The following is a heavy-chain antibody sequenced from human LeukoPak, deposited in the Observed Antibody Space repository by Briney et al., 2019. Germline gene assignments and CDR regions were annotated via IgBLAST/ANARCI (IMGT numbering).Heavy chain of an antibody. CDR2: IYTSGST. V-gene: IGHV4-4*07. J-gene: IGHJ4*02. D-gene: IGHD3-22*01. Sequence: SETLSLTCSVSGGSISSYYWSWLRQPAGKGLEWIGRIYTSGSTNYNPSLKSRVTMSVDTSKNQFSLKLSSVTAADTAVYYCARGSNYYDSSGYPLVFDYWGQGTLVTVSS. CDR3: ARGSNYYDSSGYPLVFDY. CDR1: GGSISSYY.